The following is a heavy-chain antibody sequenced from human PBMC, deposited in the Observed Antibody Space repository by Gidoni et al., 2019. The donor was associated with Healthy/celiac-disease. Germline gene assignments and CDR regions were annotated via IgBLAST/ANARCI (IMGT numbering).Heavy chain of an antibody. CDR1: GGSFSGYY. D-gene: IGHD5-12*01. V-gene: IGHV4-34*01. J-gene: IGHJ5*02. CDR3: ARVDIVASYWFDP. Sequence: QVQLQQWGAGLLKPSETLSLTCAVYGGSFSGYYWSWIRQPPGKGLEWIGEINHSGSTNYNPSLKSRVTISVDTSKNQFSLKLSSVTAADTAVYYCARVDIVASYWFDPWGQGTLVTVSS. CDR2: INHSGST.